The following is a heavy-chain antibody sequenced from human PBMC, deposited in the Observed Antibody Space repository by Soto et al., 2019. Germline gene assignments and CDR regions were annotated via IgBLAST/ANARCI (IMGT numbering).Heavy chain of an antibody. CDR1: GGSISSSSYY. CDR2: IYYSGST. CDR3: ARHKTFIARYGDYVVRWFDP. V-gene: IGHV4-39*01. D-gene: IGHD4-17*01. Sequence: SETLSLTCTVSGGSISSSSYYWGWIRQPPGKGLEWIGSIYYSGSTYYNPSLKSRVTISVDTSKNQFSLKLSSVTAADTAVYYCARHKTFIARYGDYVVRWFDPWGQGTLVTVSS. J-gene: IGHJ5*02.